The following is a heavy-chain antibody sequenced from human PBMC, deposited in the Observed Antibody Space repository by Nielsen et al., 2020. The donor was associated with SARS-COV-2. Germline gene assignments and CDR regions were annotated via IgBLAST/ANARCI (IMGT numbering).Heavy chain of an antibody. J-gene: IGHJ4*02. CDR1: TDSFSASY. D-gene: IGHD6-6*01. CDR3: ARQNPLFSTSRPVDW. V-gene: IGHV4-59*08. Sequence: SETLSLTCTVSTDSFSASYWSLSPHSPGPRLDWVGFFYHTGSTRSNPPLKSRVSISGDTSKNQFSLELRSVTAADTAIYYCARQNPLFSTSRPVDWWGQGTLVTVSS. CDR2: FYHTGST.